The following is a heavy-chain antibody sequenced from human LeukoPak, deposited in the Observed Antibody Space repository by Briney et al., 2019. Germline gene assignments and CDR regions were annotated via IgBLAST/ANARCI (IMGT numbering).Heavy chain of an antibody. CDR1: GDSISSGSYY. CDR3: AREKEGIAVAGLFDY. V-gene: IGHV4-61*10. Sequence: SETLSLTCTVSGDSISSGSYYWSWIRQPAGKGLEWIGEINHSGSTNYNPSLKSRVTISVDTSKNQFSLKLSSVTAADTAVYYCAREKEGIAVAGLFDYWGQGTLVTVSS. CDR2: INHSGST. J-gene: IGHJ4*02. D-gene: IGHD6-19*01.